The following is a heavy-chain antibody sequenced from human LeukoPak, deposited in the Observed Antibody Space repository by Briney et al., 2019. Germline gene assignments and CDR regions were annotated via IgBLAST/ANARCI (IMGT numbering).Heavy chain of an antibody. CDR3: ATGGITMVRGVPPYYYYGMDV. CDR1: GYTFTGYY. CDR2: INPNSGGT. J-gene: IGHJ6*02. D-gene: IGHD3-10*01. V-gene: IGHV1-2*02. Sequence: ASVKVSCKASGYTFTGYYMHWVRQAPGQGLEWMGWINPNSGGTNYAQKFQGRVTMTRDTSISTAYMELSRLRSDDTAAYYCATGGITMVRGVPPYYYYGMDVWGQGTTVTVSS.